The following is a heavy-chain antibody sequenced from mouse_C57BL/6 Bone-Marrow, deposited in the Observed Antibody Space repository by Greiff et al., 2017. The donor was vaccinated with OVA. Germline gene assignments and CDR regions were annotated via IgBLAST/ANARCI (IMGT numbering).Heavy chain of an antibody. CDR2: FYPGSGSI. D-gene: IGHD1-1*01. V-gene: IGHV1-62-2*01. CDR3: ARHEGDYYGSSSFFDY. Sequence: QVQLQQSGAELVKPGASVKLSCKASGYTFTEYTIHWVKQRSGQGLEWIGWFYPGSGSIKYNEKFKAKAPLTAAKSSSTVYMELSRLTSEDSAVYFCARHEGDYYGSSSFFDYWGQGTTLTVSS. J-gene: IGHJ2*01. CDR1: GYTFTEYT.